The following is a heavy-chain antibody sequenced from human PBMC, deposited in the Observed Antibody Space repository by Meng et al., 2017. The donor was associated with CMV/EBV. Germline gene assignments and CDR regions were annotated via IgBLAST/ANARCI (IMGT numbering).Heavy chain of an antibody. D-gene: IGHD5-18*01. J-gene: IGHJ4*02. CDR1: GFTFRSYS. Sequence: SGFTFRSYSIPSVRQAPGKGLAWVAVISYDCSNTSSADSVTVRFPISRDNSKNTLYLQMNSLRAEDTAAYYCASRVRGYSYGDFDYWGQGTLVTVSS. V-gene: IGHV3-30*01. CDR3: ASRVRGYSYGDFDY. CDR2: ISYDCSNT.